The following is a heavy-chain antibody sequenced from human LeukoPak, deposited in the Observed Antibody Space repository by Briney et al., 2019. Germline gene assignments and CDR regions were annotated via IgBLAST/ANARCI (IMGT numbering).Heavy chain of an antibody. CDR1: GGSISLSF. V-gene: IGHV4-4*07. J-gene: IGHJ4*02. Sequence: PSETLSLTCTVSGGSISLSFWNRLRQPAGKGLEWVGRLYPSGRTENNPSLKSRVSISLDAPKSQFSLRLTSVTAADTAVYFCARDAGSGWYYFDSWGQGTRVTVSS. CDR3: ARDAGSGWYYFDS. D-gene: IGHD6-19*01. CDR2: LYPSGRT.